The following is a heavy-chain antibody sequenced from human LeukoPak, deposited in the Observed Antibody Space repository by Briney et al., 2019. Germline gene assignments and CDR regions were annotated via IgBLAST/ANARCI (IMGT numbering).Heavy chain of an antibody. V-gene: IGHV3-30*02. J-gene: IGHJ4*02. CDR1: GFNFRNYA. Sequence: GGSLRLSCAASGFNFRNYAMHWVRQAPGKEPEWVALIRFDGSHKYYADSVKGRFTISRDNSRDTLSLQMSSLRDEDTAVYYCTRSAYCTGGTCYSKTFDYWGQGTLVSVSS. CDR3: TRSAYCTGGTCYSKTFDY. D-gene: IGHD2-15*01. CDR2: IRFDGSHK.